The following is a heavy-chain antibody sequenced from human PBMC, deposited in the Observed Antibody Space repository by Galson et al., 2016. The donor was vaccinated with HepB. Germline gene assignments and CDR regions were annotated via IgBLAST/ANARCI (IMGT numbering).Heavy chain of an antibody. J-gene: IGHJ4*02. Sequence: SLRLSCAASGFTVSNNYMKWVRQAPGKGLEWVSLIYSNGDTRYADSVKGRFTISRDNFKNTVYLYMNNLRAEDTAMYYCSRDRHRLSQNTVIGLWGQGTLVTVSS. V-gene: IGHV3-53*01. CDR3: SRDRHRLSQNTVIGL. CDR1: GFTVSNNY. D-gene: IGHD2/OR15-2a*01. CDR2: IYSNGDT.